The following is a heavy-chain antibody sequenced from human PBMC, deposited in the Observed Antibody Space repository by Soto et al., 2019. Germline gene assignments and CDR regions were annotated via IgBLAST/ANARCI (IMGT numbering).Heavy chain of an antibody. CDR1: GGSINSGGYY. J-gene: IGHJ6*02. CDR3: ARVCGGDCHNGMDV. V-gene: IGHV4-31*03. CDR2: IYYSGST. Sequence: SETLSLTCTVSGGSINSGGYYWSWIRQPPGKGLEWIGYIYYSGSTYYNPSLKSRVTISVDTSKNQFSLKLSSVTAADTAVYYCARVCGGDCHNGMDVWRQGTTVTVSS. D-gene: IGHD2-21*02.